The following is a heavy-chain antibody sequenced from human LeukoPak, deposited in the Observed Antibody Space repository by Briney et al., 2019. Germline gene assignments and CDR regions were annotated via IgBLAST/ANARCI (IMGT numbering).Heavy chain of an antibody. CDR1: GGSISSYY. Sequence: SETLSLTCTVSGGSISSYYWSWIRQPPGKGLEWIGYIYYSGSTNYNPSLKSRVTISVDTPKNQFSLKLSSVTAADTAVYYCAREIAVAGSDYFDYWGQGTLVTVSS. D-gene: IGHD6-19*01. CDR3: AREIAVAGSDYFDY. CDR2: IYYSGST. J-gene: IGHJ4*02. V-gene: IGHV4-59*01.